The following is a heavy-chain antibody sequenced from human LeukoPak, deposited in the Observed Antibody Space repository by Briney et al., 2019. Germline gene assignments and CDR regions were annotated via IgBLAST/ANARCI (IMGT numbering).Heavy chain of an antibody. CDR3: ARLAMGGDCFDY. Sequence: GSVTVSCTASGYTFTGYYMHWVRQAPGQGLEWMGWINPKSGGTNYAQTLQGRVTITRDRSISTAYMELSRLRSDDTAVYYCARLAMGGDCFDYWGQGTLVTVSS. CDR1: GYTFTGYY. D-gene: IGHD2-21*01. V-gene: IGHV1-2*02. CDR2: INPKSGGT. J-gene: IGHJ4*02.